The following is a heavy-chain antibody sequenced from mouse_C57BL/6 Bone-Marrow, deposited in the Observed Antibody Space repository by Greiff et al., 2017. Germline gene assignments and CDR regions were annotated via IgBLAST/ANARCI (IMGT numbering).Heavy chain of an antibody. V-gene: IGHV1-64*01. CDR1: GYTFTSYW. Sequence: QVQLQQSGAELVRPGASVTLSCKASGYTFTSYWMHWVKQRPGQGLEWIGMIHPNSGSTNYNEKFKSKATLTVDKSSSTAYMQLSSLTSEDSAVYYCASLGGYYFDYWGQGTTLTVSS. CDR2: IHPNSGST. D-gene: IGHD1-1*02. J-gene: IGHJ2*01. CDR3: ASLGGYYFDY.